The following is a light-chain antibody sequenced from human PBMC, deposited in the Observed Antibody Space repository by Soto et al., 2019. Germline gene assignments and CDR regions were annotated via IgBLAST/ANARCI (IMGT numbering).Light chain of an antibody. V-gene: IGKV3-20*01. CDR3: QQYCNSLWT. CDR2: GAS. J-gene: IGKJ1*01. Sequence: ELVLTQSPGTLSLSPGERATLSCRASQSVSGNNLVWYQQKPGQAPRLLIHGASNRDTGIPDRFSGSESGTDFTLTVSSLEPEDCALYYCQQYCNSLWTFGQGTKVEIK. CDR1: QSVSGNN.